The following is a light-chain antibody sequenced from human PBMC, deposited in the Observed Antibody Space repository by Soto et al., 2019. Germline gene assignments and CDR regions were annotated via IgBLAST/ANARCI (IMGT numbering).Light chain of an antibody. Sequence: EIVLTQSPASLSLSAGERVTLSSRASQSVDTMVAWYQQQVGRTPRLLIYETSNRATGVPGRFSGSGSGTDFTLTISRLEPEDFAVYFCQVRTDWPPFKYTFGQGTKVDIK. CDR1: QSVDTM. CDR2: ETS. J-gene: IGKJ2*01. V-gene: IGKV3-11*01. CDR3: QVRTDWPPFKYT.